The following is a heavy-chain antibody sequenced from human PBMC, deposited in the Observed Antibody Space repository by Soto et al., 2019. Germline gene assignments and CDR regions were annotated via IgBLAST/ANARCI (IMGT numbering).Heavy chain of an antibody. Sequence: QGHLVQSGAEVKKPGTSVKVSCKASGYTFTRYGISWVRQAPGQGLEWMGWISGYNGDTNYAQNLQGRVTMTIDTSTSTADMERRSLTSDDTAVYYCAKNGQPPYYYYGLDVWGQGTTVTVSS. CDR3: AKNGQPPYYYYGLDV. J-gene: IGHJ6*02. V-gene: IGHV1-18*01. CDR2: ISGYNGDT. CDR1: GYTFTRYG. D-gene: IGHD2-8*01.